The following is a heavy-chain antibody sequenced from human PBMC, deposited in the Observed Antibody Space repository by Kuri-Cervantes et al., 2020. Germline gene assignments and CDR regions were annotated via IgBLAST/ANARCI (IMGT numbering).Heavy chain of an antibody. CDR2: ISSSSSTI. Sequence: GESLKISCAASGFTFSDYYMSWIRQAPGRGLEWVSYISSSSSTIYYADSVKGRFTISRDNAKNSLYLQMNSLRDEDTAVYYCARDYYDSSGYFLAAEHWFDPWGQGTLVTVSS. CDR3: ARDYYDSSGYFLAAEHWFDP. D-gene: IGHD3-22*01. V-gene: IGHV3-11*04. J-gene: IGHJ5*02. CDR1: GFTFSDYY.